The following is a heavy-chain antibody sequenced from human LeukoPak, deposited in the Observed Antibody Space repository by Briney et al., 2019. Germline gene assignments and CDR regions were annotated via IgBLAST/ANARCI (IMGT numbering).Heavy chain of an antibody. Sequence: GGSLRLSCAASGFSISNYWMYWVRQAPGKEPVWVSRISGDGSSTIYADSVKGRFTISRDNAKNSLYLQMNSLRAEDTAVYYCARQSLRRQWLVPGWFDPWGQGTLVTVSS. D-gene: IGHD6-19*01. J-gene: IGHJ5*02. CDR1: GFSISNYW. CDR3: ARQSLRRQWLVPGWFDP. CDR2: ISGDGSST. V-gene: IGHV3-74*01.